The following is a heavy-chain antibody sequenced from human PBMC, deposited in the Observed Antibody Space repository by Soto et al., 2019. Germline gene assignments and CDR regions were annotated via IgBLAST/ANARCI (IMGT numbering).Heavy chain of an antibody. CDR1: GFTFSSFA. Sequence: GGSLRLSCAASGFTFSSFAMSWVRQAPGKGLDWVSAISGSGGSTYSADSVKGRFTISRDNSKNTLYLQMSSLRAEDTAVYYCARDRGWYDRLYYYHGMDVWGQGTTVTVSS. CDR2: ISGSGGST. CDR3: ARDRGWYDRLYYYHGMDV. V-gene: IGHV3-23*01. D-gene: IGHD1-1*01. J-gene: IGHJ6*02.